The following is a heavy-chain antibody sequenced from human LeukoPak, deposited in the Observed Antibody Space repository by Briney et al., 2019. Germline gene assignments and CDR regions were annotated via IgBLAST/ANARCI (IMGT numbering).Heavy chain of an antibody. CDR3: ARGRWGDYFDY. D-gene: IGHD4-23*01. CDR2: IYSGGST. V-gene: IGHV3-53*01. Sequence: GGSVRLSCADSGFTVSSNYMSWVRQAPGKGLEWVSVIYSGGSTYYADSVKGRFTISRDNFKNTLYLQMSSLRAEDTAVYYCARGRWGDYFDYWGQGTLVTVSS. CDR1: GFTVSSNY. J-gene: IGHJ4*02.